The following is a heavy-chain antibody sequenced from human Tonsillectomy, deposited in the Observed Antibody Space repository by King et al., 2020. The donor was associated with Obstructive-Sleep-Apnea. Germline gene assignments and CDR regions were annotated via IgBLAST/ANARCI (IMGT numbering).Heavy chain of an antibody. CDR2: ISWDGGST. V-gene: IGHV3-43D*03. Sequence: VQLVESGGVVVQPGGSLRLSCAASGFTFDDYAMHWVRQTPGKGLEWVSLISWDGGSTYYAGSVKGRFTISRDNSKNSLYLQMNTLRAEDTALYYCAKAHSLQTRDYFDYWGQGTLVTVSS. CDR3: AKAHSLQTRDYFDY. D-gene: IGHD5-18*01. CDR1: GFTFDDYA. J-gene: IGHJ4*02.